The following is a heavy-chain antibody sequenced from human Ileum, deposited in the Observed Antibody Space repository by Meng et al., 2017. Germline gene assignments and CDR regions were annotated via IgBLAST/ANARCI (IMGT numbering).Heavy chain of an antibody. CDR3: ARGGGGGWPNWFDP. V-gene: IGHV4-61*01. CDR2: VYNTGNT. J-gene: IGHJ5*02. D-gene: IGHD6-19*01. CDR1: GGSVSSANSY. Sequence: QESGPGCLGPPGTPSLPCTVPGGSVSSANSYWSWIPQTPGNGLEWIGYVYNTGNTNSNPSLRSRLTMSVDTSNSQFSLKLTSVTAADTAVYYCARGGGGGWPNWFDPWGQRTLVTVSS.